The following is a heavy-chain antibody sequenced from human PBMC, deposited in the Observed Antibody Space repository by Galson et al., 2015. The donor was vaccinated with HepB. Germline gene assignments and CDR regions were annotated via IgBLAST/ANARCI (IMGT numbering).Heavy chain of an antibody. J-gene: IGHJ4*02. CDR3: ARGYYYGSGSNYYFDY. CDR1: GGTFSSYA. V-gene: IGHV1-69*13. D-gene: IGHD3-10*01. CDR2: IIPIFGTA. Sequence: SVKVSCKASGGTFSSYAISWVRQAPGQGLEWMGGIIPIFGTANYAQKFQGRVTITADESTSTAYMELSSLRSEDTAVYYCARGYYYGSGSNYYFDYWGQGTLVTVSS.